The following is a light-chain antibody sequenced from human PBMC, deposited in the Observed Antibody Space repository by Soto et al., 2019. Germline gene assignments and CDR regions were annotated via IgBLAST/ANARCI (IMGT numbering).Light chain of an antibody. CDR1: SSNIGSSY. CDR2: RNN. J-gene: IGLJ3*02. CDR3: SAWDDSLSGWV. V-gene: IGLV1-47*01. Sequence: QLVLTQPPSVSGTPGQRVTISCSGSSSNIGSSYVYWYQQLPGTAPKLLIYRNNQWPSGVPDRFSGSKAGTSASLVISGLRSEDEADYYCSAWDDSLSGWVFGGGTQLTVL.